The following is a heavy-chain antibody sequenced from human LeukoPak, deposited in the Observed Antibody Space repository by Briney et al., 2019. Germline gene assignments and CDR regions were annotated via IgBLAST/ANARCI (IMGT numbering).Heavy chain of an antibody. CDR2: IYHSGST. Sequence: SQTLSLTCAVSGGSISSGGYSWSWIRQPPGKGLEWIGYIYHSGSTYYNPSLKSRVTISVDRSKNQFFLKLSSVTAADTAVYYCARDSMVRGVIIERWFDPWGQGTLVTVSS. J-gene: IGHJ5*02. CDR3: ARDSMVRGVIIERWFDP. D-gene: IGHD3-10*01. V-gene: IGHV4-30-2*01. CDR1: GGSISSGGYS.